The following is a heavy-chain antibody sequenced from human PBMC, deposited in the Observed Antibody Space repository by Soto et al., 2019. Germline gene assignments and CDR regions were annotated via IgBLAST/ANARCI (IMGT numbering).Heavy chain of an antibody. CDR3: ARDLRLASYGSGSYRFDP. D-gene: IGHD3-10*01. V-gene: IGHV4-59*01. Sequence: SETLSLTCTVSGGSISSYYWSWIRQPPGKGLEWIGYIYYSGSTNYNPSLKSRVTISVDTSKNQFSLKLSSVTAADTAVYYCARDLRLASYGSGSYRFDPWGQGTLVTVSS. CDR1: GGSISSYY. J-gene: IGHJ5*02. CDR2: IYYSGST.